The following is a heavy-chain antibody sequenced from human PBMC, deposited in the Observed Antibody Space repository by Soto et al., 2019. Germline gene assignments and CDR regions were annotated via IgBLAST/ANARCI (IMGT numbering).Heavy chain of an antibody. CDR1: GFIFSNYL. J-gene: IGHJ4*02. Sequence: GGSLRLSCAASGFIFSNYLMNWVRQAPGKGLEWVATTKHDGSERYYVDSVKGRFTISRDNAESSLYLQMNSLRAEDTAVYFCARDRGYCSGGTCYSVVDYWGQGSLVTVSS. V-gene: IGHV3-7*01. CDR3: ARDRGYCSGGTCYSVVDY. CDR2: TKHDGSER. D-gene: IGHD2-15*01.